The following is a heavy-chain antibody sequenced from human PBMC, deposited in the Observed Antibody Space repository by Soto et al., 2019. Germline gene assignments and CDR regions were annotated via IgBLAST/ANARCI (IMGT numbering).Heavy chain of an antibody. CDR1: GFSFLSYW. Sequence: GSLILSCSASGFSFLSYWFGLVRQAPGKGLEWVANIKQDGSEKYYVDSVKGRFTISRDNAKNSLYLQMNSLRAEDTAVYYCARGRAYMDVWVKGTTVTVSS. CDR2: IKQDGSEK. V-gene: IGHV3-7*04. J-gene: IGHJ6*03. CDR3: ARGRAYMDV.